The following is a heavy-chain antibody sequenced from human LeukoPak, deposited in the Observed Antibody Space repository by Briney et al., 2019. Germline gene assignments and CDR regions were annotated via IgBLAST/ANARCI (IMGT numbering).Heavy chain of an antibody. D-gene: IGHD1-1*01. V-gene: IGHV3-53*01. CDR1: GFTVRSNY. CDR2: TYSSGNT. Sequence: GGSLRLSCAASGFTVRSNYMSWVRQAPGKGLEWVSVTYSSGNTYYADSVKGRFTISRDNSKNTVYLQMNSLRAEDTAVYYCARGGGAGTYGAFDIWGQGTMVTVSS. J-gene: IGHJ3*02. CDR3: ARGGGAGTYGAFDI.